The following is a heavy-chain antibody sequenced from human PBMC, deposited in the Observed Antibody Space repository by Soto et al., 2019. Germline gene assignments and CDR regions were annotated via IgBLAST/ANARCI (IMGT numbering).Heavy chain of an antibody. CDR3: AKGRRYDILTGYQDY. J-gene: IGHJ4*02. CDR1: GFTFSSYG. CDR2: ISYDGSNK. Sequence: GGSLRLSCAASGFTFSSYGMHWVRQAPRKGLEWVAVISYDGSNKYYADSVKGRFTISRDNSKNTLYLQMNSLRDEDTAVYYCAKGRRYDILTGYQDYWGQGTLVTVS. V-gene: IGHV3-30*18. D-gene: IGHD3-9*01.